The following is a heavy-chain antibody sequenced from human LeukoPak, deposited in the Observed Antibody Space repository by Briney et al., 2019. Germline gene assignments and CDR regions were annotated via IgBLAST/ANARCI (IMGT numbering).Heavy chain of an antibody. CDR3: AKAPGGFGVAPFDY. D-gene: IGHD3-3*01. V-gene: IGHV3-23*01. CDR2: ISGSGGST. J-gene: IGHJ4*02. CDR1: GFTFSSYA. Sequence: GSLRLSCAASGFTFSSYAMSWVRQAPGKGLEWVSAISGSGGSTYYAGSVKGRFTISRDSSKNTLYLQINSLRAEDTAVYYCAKAPGGFGVAPFDYWGQGTLVTVSS.